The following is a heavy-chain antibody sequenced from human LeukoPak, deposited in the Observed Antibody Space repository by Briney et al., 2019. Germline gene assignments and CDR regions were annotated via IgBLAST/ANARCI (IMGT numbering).Heavy chain of an antibody. CDR2: IYTSGNT. J-gene: IGHJ5*02. D-gene: IGHD6-13*01. CDR1: GGSISNYY. CDR3: ARDTYSNTYYWFDP. Sequence: SETLSLTCTVSGGSISNYYWSWIRQPAGKGLEWIGRIYTSGNTNYNPSLKSRVTMSVDTSKNHFYLRLSSVTAADTAVYYCARDTYSNTYYWFDPWGQGTLVTVSS. V-gene: IGHV4-4*07.